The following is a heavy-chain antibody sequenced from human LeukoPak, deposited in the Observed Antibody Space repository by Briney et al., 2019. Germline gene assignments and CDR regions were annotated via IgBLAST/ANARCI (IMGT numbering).Heavy chain of an antibody. V-gene: IGHV3-21*01. J-gene: IGHJ4*02. Sequence: GGSLRLSCAASGFTFSSYSMNWVRQAPGEGLEWVSFITSSNNHIDYADSVKGRFTISRDNAKNSLYLQMNSLRAEHTALYFCARGSGSGSWLIDYWGQGALVTVSS. CDR2: ITSSNNHI. CDR3: ARGSGSGSWLIDY. D-gene: IGHD1-26*01. CDR1: GFTFSSYS.